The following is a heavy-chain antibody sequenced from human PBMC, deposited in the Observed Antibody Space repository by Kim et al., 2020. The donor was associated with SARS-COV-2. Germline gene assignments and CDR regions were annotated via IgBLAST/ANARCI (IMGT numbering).Heavy chain of an antibody. Sequence: SETLSLTCTVSGDSISISGYYWGWIRQPPGKGLEWIGSIFYSGTTYYNPSLKSRVTISVDTSKNHFSLMLTSVTATDAAVNYCARAASRWYRFDHWGQGT. D-gene: IGHD6-13*01. J-gene: IGHJ4*02. CDR1: GDSISISGYY. CDR2: IFYSGTT. V-gene: IGHV4-39*02. CDR3: ARAASRWYRFDH.